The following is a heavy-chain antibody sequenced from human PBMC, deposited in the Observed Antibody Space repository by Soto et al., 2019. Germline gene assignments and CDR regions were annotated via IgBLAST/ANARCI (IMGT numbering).Heavy chain of an antibody. CDR3: ARGGTGDSSGYYPWAFDI. J-gene: IGHJ3*02. CDR2: IYYSGST. D-gene: IGHD3-22*01. V-gene: IGHV4-59*01. CDR1: GGSISSYY. Sequence: SETLSLTCTVSGGSISSYYWSWIRQPPGKGLEWIGYIYYSGSTNYNPSLKSRVTISVDTSKNQFSLKLSSVTAADTAVYYCARGGTGDSSGYYPWAFDIWGQGTMVTVSS.